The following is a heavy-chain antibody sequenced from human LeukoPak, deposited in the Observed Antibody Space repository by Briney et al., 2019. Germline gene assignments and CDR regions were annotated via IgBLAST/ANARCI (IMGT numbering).Heavy chain of an antibody. D-gene: IGHD3-9*01. CDR2: INFSGSNT. CDR1: GFTFSNFA. CDR3: SNRAVWTAFYDY. Sequence: GGSLRLSCTASGFTFSNFAMSWVRQAPGKGLEWVSGINFSGSNTYYADSVKGRFTISRDNSNNRLFLQMNGLRAEGTAIYYCSNRAVWTAFYDYWGQGTLVAVSS. V-gene: IGHV3-23*01. J-gene: IGHJ4*02.